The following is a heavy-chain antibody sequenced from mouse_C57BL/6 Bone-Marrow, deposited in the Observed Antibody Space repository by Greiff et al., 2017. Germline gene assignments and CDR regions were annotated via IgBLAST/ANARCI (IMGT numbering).Heavy chain of an antibody. J-gene: IGHJ2*01. V-gene: IGHV1-5*01. CDR1: GYTFTSYW. Sequence: VQLQQSGTVLARPGASVKMSCKTSGYTFTSYWMHWVKQRPGQGLEWIGAIYPGNSDTSYNQKFKGKAKLTAVTSASTAYMELSSLTNEDSAVYYCTRNYYGSSPYYFDYWGQGTTLTVSS. D-gene: IGHD1-1*01. CDR3: TRNYYGSSPYYFDY. CDR2: IYPGNSDT.